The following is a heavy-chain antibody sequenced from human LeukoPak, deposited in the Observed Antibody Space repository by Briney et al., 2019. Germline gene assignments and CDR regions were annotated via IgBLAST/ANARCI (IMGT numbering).Heavy chain of an antibody. CDR3: AIRESHSYAENWYFDL. J-gene: IGHJ2*01. CDR1: GASISSPNSV. D-gene: IGHD5-18*01. CDR2: IYHAGSK. Sequence: PSPSLSPTRTVSGASISSPNSVWGWIRQSPGKGLEWIVTIYHAGSKYYNPSLESRFAMYVDTSKNQFYLELTSVTPADTGVYYCAIRESHSYAENWYFDLWGRGALVAVSS. V-gene: IGHV4-39*01.